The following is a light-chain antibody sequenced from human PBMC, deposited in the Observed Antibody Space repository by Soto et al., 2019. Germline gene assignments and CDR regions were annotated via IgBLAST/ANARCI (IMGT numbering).Light chain of an antibody. CDR2: LNSDGSH. CDR3: QTWGAGIVV. J-gene: IGLJ2*01. Sequence: QSVLTQSPSASASLGASVKLTCTLSSGHSNYAIAWHQQQLEKGPRYLMKLNSDGSHSKGDGIPDRFSGSSSGAERYLTISRLQSEDEADYYCQTWGAGIVVFGGGTKVTVL. CDR1: SGHSNYA. V-gene: IGLV4-69*01.